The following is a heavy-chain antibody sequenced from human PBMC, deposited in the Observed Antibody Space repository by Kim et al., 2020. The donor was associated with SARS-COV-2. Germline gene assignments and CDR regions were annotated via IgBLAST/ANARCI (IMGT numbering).Heavy chain of an antibody. J-gene: IGHJ3*02. V-gene: IGHV5-51*01. D-gene: IGHD3-22*01. CDR2: IYPGDSDT. CDR1: GYSFTSYW. CDR3: ARRFYYDSSGSPLGSAAFDI. Sequence: GESLKISCKGSGYSFTSYWIGWVRQMPGKGLEWMGIIYPGDSDTRYSPSFQGQVTISADKSISTAYLQWSSLKASDTAMYYCARRFYYDSSGSPLGSAAFDIWGQGTLVTVSS.